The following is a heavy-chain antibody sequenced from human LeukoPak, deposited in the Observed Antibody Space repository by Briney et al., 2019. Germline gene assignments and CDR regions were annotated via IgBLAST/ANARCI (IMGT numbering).Heavy chain of an antibody. J-gene: IGHJ4*02. Sequence: GGSLRLSCAASGFTFSNYAMTWVRQAPGKGLEWVSGIGGSGGSTYYADSVKGRFTISRDNSKNTLYLQMNSLRAEDTAVYYCAKTMGSIFSPFDDWGQGTLVTVSS. D-gene: IGHD3-3*01. V-gene: IGHV3-23*01. CDR2: IGGSGGST. CDR1: GFTFSNYA. CDR3: AKTMGSIFSPFDD.